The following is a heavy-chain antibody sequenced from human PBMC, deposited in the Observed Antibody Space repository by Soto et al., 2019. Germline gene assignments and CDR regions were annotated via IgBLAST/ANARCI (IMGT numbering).Heavy chain of an antibody. CDR3: ARLKKGTRRSGDAFDI. V-gene: IGHV4-39*01. J-gene: IGHJ3*02. Sequence: QLQLQESGPTVMKPSETLSLTCSVSGGSISSSSFFWGWIRRPPGQGLEWIGHIYYSGNTYYNPSLKSRVTVSVDTSRHQFFLKMTSVTAADTALYYCARLKKGTRRSGDAFDIWGQGTMLTVSS. CDR1: GGSISSSSFF. CDR2: IYYSGNT. D-gene: IGHD4-17*01.